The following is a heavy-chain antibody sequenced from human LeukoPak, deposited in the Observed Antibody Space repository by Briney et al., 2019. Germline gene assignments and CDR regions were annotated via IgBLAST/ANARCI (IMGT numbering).Heavy chain of an antibody. CDR1: GGSISSGGYY. Sequence: SQTLSLTCTVSGGSISSGGYYWSWIRQHPGKGLEWIGYIYYSGSTYYNPSLKSRVTISADASKNQFSLKLSSVTAADTAVYYCARAGGVVVPAHFDPWGQGTLVTVSS. V-gene: IGHV4-31*03. CDR2: IYYSGST. J-gene: IGHJ5*02. CDR3: ARAGGVVVPAHFDP. D-gene: IGHD2-2*01.